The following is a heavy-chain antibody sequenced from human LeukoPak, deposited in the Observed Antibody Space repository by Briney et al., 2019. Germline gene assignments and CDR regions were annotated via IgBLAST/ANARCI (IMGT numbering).Heavy chain of an antibody. CDR2: ISGSGGST. V-gene: IGHV3-23*01. CDR3: ARGDVQLWLIDY. Sequence: PGGSLRLSCAASGFTFSSYAMSWVRQAPGKGLEWVSAISGSGGSTYYADSVKGRFTISRDNSKNTLYLQMNSLRAEDTAVYYCARGDVQLWLIDYWGQGTLVTVSS. J-gene: IGHJ4*02. CDR1: GFTFSSYA. D-gene: IGHD5-18*01.